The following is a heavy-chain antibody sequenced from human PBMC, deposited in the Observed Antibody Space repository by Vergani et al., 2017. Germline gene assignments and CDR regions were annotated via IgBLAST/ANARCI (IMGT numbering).Heavy chain of an antibody. CDR1: GGSISSYY. J-gene: IGHJ6*03. V-gene: IGHV4-4*07. CDR3: AGAAGLTTRSYYMDV. CDR2: IYTSGST. D-gene: IGHD4-11*01. Sequence: QVQLQESGPGLVKPSETLSLTCTVSGGSISSYYWSWIRQPAGKGLEWIGRIYTSGSTNYNPSLKSRVTMSVDTSKNQVSLKLSSGTAADAAVYYCAGAAGLTTRSYYMDVWGKGTTVTVSS.